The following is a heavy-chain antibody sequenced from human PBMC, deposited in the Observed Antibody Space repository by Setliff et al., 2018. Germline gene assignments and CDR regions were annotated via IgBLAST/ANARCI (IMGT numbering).Heavy chain of an antibody. CDR3: ARGPWKHSAYYYYYYMDV. V-gene: IGHV3-74*01. J-gene: IGHJ6*03. D-gene: IGHD1-1*01. CDR2: INSDGSGT. CDR1: GFTFNTYW. Sequence: PGGSLRLSCAASGFTFNTYWMHWVRQAPGKGLVWFSHINSDGSGTSYADSVKGRVTISRDNSKNTVYLQMNSLRAEDTAVYYCARGPWKHSAYYYYYYMDVWGKGT.